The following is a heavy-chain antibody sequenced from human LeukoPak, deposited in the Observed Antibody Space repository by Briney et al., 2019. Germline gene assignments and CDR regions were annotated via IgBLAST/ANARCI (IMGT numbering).Heavy chain of an antibody. D-gene: IGHD1-26*01. CDR2: ISYDGSNK. CDR1: GFTFSSYA. V-gene: IGHV3-30-3*01. J-gene: IGHJ3*02. CDR3: ARDVGRGSYDASDI. Sequence: WGSLRLSCAASGFTFSSYAMHWVRQAPGKGLEWVAVISYDGSNKYYADSVKGRFTISRDNSKNTLYLQMNSLRAEDTAVYYCARDVGRGSYDASDIWGQGTMVTVSS.